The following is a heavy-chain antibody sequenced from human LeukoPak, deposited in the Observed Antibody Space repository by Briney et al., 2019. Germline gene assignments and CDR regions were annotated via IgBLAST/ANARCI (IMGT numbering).Heavy chain of an antibody. J-gene: IGHJ3*02. Sequence: GGSLRLSCAASGFTFSNYWMSWVRQAPGKGLEWVANIKQDGSEKYYVDSVKGRFTISRDNAKNSLYLQMNSLRAEDTAVYNCARTAEYSSIVFDIWGQGTMVTVSS. V-gene: IGHV3-7*02. CDR2: IKQDGSEK. CDR1: GFTFSNYW. D-gene: IGHD2-2*01. CDR3: ARTAEYSSIVFDI.